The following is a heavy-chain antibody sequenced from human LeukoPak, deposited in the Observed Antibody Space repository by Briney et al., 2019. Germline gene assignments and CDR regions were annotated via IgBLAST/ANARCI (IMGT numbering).Heavy chain of an antibody. V-gene: IGHV1-46*03. J-gene: IGHJ2*01. CDR3: ARVLTGSYWYFDL. CDR2: INPNGGST. D-gene: IGHD7-27*01. CDR1: GYTFTNYY. Sequence: ASVKVSCKASGYTFTNYYMHWVRQAPGQGLEWMGVINPNGGSTSCAQKFQGRVTMTTDTSTSTVYMELSSLRSEDPAVYHCARVLTGSYWYFDLWGRGTLVTVSS.